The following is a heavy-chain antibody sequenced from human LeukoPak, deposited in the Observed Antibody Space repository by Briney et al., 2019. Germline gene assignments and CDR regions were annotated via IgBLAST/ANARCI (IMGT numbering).Heavy chain of an antibody. D-gene: IGHD5-18*01. V-gene: IGHV4-34*03. CDR1: GGSFSGYY. CDR3: AAMVRYFDY. CDR2: INHSGST. J-gene: IGHJ4*02. Sequence: SETLSLTCAVYGGSFSGYYWSWIRQPPGKGLEWIGEINHSGSTNYNPSLKSRVTISVDTSKNQFSLKLSSVTAADTAVYYCAAMVRYFDYWGQGTLVTVSS.